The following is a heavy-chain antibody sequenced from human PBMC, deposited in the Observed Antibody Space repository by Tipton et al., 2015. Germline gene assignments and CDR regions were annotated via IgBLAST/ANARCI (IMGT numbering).Heavy chain of an antibody. J-gene: IGHJ4*02. V-gene: IGHV3-7*01. CDR1: GFDFSIYG. D-gene: IGHD6-6*01. CDR2: IKPDGTES. CDR3: ARRSAIAARQDFDY. Sequence: QLVQSGGGVVQPGTSLRLSCAASGFDFSIYGMHWVRQAPGKGLEWVANIKPDGTESYYVDSVKGRFTFSRDNAKNSLYLQMNSLRDEDTAVYYCARRSAIAARQDFDYWGQGTLVTVSS.